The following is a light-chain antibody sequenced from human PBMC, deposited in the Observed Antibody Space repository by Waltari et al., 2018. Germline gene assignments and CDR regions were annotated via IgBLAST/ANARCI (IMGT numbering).Light chain of an antibody. CDR2: NTY. CDR3: QNYVRLPAT. J-gene: IGKJ1*01. CDR1: QSVARA. Sequence: EIVLTQSPGTLSLSPGERATLSCRASQSVARALAWYQQKPGQPPRLLIYNTYTRATGVPDRFSGGGSGTDFSITISRLEPEDFAVYYCQNYVRLPATFGQGTKVEIK. V-gene: IGKV3-20*01.